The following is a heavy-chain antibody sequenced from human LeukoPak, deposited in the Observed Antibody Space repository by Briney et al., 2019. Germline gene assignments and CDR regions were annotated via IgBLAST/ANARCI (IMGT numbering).Heavy chain of an antibody. D-gene: IGHD2-15*01. J-gene: IGHJ6*03. CDR3: ARVDGGSSHYYYYYMDV. Sequence: SETLSLTCTVSGYSISSGYYWGWIRQPPGKGLEWIGSIYHSGSTNYNPSLKSRVTVSLDTSKNQFSLKLSSVTAADTAVYYCARVDGGSSHYYYYYMDVWGKGTTVTVSS. V-gene: IGHV4-38-2*02. CDR1: GYSISSGYY. CDR2: IYHSGST.